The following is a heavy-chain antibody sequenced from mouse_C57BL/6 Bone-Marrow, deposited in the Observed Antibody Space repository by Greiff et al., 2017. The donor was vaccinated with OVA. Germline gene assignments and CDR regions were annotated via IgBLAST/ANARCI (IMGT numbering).Heavy chain of an antibody. J-gene: IGHJ4*01. D-gene: IGHD2-1*01. V-gene: IGHV1-59*01. CDR2: IDPSDSYT. CDR3: ARPLYYGHGGSAMDY. CDR1: GYTFTSYW. Sequence: QVQLKQPGAELVRPGTSVKLSCKASGYTFTSYWMHWVKQRPGQGLEWIGVIDPSDSYTNYNQKFKGKATLTVDTSSSTAYMQLSSLTSEDSAVYYCARPLYYGHGGSAMDYWGQGTSVTVSS.